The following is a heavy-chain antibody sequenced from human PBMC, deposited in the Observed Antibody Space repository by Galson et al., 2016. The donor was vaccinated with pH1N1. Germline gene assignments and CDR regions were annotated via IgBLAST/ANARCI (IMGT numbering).Heavy chain of an antibody. CDR1: GGSFSGHY. CDR3: ARHSTSGFPGIEVAARRRPFDI. D-gene: IGHD6-19*01. Sequence: TLSLTCALYGGSFSGHYWSWIRQSPGKGLEWIGEISHSGRSDYNPSLEGRVTVSIDTSMNQFSLNLMSVAAADTAVYYCARHSTSGFPGIEVAARRRPFDIWGPGTMVIVSS. CDR2: ISHSGRS. J-gene: IGHJ3*02. V-gene: IGHV4-34*01.